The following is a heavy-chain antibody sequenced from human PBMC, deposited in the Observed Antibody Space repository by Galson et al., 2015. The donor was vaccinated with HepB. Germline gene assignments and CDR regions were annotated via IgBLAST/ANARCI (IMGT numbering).Heavy chain of an antibody. J-gene: IGHJ4*02. Sequence: SLRLSCAGSGFTFSGSAIHWVRQTSGKGLEWIGRIGSNANNYATAYKATVKGRFTISRDDSKNTAYLQMNSLRTEDTAVYYCTRLGDLSGYSSCWGQGTLVTVSS. CDR3: TRLGDLSGYSSC. CDR1: GFTFSGSA. CDR2: IGSNANNYAT. D-gene: IGHD3-22*01. V-gene: IGHV3-73*01.